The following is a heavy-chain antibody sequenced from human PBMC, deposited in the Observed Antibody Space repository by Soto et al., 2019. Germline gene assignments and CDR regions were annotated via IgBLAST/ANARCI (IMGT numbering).Heavy chain of an antibody. CDR1: GFTVSSNY. D-gene: IGHD1-26*01. Sequence: PGGSLRLSCAASGFTVSSNYMSWVRQAPGKGLEWVSVIYSGGSTYYADSVKGRFTISRDNSKNTLYLQMNSLRAEDTAVYYCARAKSGSYYKYYFDYWGQGTLVTVSS. CDR2: IYSGGST. J-gene: IGHJ4*02. CDR3: ARAKSGSYYKYYFDY. V-gene: IGHV3-53*01.